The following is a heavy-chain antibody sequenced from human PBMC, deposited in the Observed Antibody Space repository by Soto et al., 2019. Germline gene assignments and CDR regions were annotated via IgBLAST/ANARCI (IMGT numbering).Heavy chain of an antibody. CDR2: ISSSSSYI. J-gene: IGHJ6*02. D-gene: IGHD6-13*01. Sequence: GGSLRLSCAASGFTFSSYSMNWVRQAPGKGLEWVSSISSSSSYIYYADSVKGRFTISRDNAKNSLYLQMNSLRAEDTAVYYCARREVGSSWLRHYYYYYGMDVWGQGTTVTVSS. CDR1: GFTFSSYS. CDR3: ARREVGSSWLRHYYYYYGMDV. V-gene: IGHV3-21*01.